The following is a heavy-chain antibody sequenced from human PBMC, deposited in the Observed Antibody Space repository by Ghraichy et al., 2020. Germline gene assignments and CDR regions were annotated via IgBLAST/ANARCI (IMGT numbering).Heavy chain of an antibody. CDR3: ARIVVPETPYFDY. CDR1: GFTFRNYW. V-gene: IGHV3-7*03. J-gene: IGHJ4*02. D-gene: IGHD2-2*01. CDR2: IKEDGSEK. Sequence: GGSLRLSCAASGFTFRNYWMTWVRQAPGKGLEWVANIKEDGSEKYYVDSVKGRFTISRDNARNSLFLQMNSLRVEDTAVYYCARIVVPETPYFDYWGQGTLVTVSS.